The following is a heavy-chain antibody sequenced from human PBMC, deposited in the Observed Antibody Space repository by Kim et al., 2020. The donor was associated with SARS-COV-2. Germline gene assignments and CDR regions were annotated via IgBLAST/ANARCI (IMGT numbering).Heavy chain of an antibody. J-gene: IGHJ4*02. Sequence: DSVQGRFTISRDNSSNTLYLQMDSLRAEDTAVYYCAKDTSLSMIVVASFDCWGQGTLVTVSS. CDR3: AKDTSLSMIVVASFDC. V-gene: IGHV3-23*01. D-gene: IGHD3-22*01.